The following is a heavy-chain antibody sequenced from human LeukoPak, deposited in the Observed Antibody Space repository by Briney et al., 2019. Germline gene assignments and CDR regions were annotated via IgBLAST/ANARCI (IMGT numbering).Heavy chain of an antibody. Sequence: SQTLSLTCTVSGDSINSGPYYWSWIRQPAGKGLERIGRIYCGGSANYNPSFKCRFIISVDTSKNHFCLKLSSVTAADTSVYYCAREGSIYYSDSSGYLGYWGQGTLVTVSS. CDR3: AREGSIYYSDSSGYLGY. CDR1: GDSINSGPYY. J-gene: IGHJ4*02. CDR2: IYCGGSA. V-gene: IGHV4-61*02. D-gene: IGHD3-22*01.